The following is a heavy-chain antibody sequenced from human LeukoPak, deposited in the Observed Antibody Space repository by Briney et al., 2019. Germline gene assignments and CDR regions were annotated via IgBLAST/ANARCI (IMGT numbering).Heavy chain of an antibody. CDR3: ARDSGAGSGAIDY. CDR1: GFTFSSYW. CDR2: IKQDGSEK. V-gene: IGHV3-7*01. Sequence: GGSLRLSCAASGFTFSSYWMSWVRQAPGKGLEWVANIKQDGSEKYYVDSVKGRFTISTDNAKNSLYLQMNSLRAEDTAVYYCARDSGAGSGAIDYWGQGTLVTVSS. D-gene: IGHD6-19*01. J-gene: IGHJ4*02.